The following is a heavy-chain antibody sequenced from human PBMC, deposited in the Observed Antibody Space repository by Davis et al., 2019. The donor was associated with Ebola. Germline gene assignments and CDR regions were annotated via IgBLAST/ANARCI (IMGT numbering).Heavy chain of an antibody. D-gene: IGHD3-16*01. CDR2: ISHRGST. CDR1: GESFSSYY. J-gene: IGHJ3*01. CDR3: AGVETERFV. Sequence: MPSETLSLTCAVYGESFSSYYWPWFRQPPGEGLEWLGEISHRGSTKYNPSLKSRGVISIDTSKNQFSLQLRSLSAADTAIYYCAGVETERFVWGQGTMVTVSS. V-gene: IGHV4-34*01.